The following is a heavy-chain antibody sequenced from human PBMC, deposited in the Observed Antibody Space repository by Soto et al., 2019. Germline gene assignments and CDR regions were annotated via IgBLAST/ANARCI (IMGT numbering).Heavy chain of an antibody. CDR2: IIPIPDIT. V-gene: IGHV1-69*08. D-gene: IGHD3-3*01. Sequence: QVQLVQSGAEVRKPGSSVKFSCKAPGGTFSTYIISWVRQGPGQGLEWMGRIIPIPDITNYAQKFQGRVTVTADRSTSTAYMELTSLKSEDTPVYYFARDRITTRGDAFDLWGQGTMVTVSS. J-gene: IGHJ3*01. CDR1: GGTFSTYI. CDR3: ARDRITTRGDAFDL.